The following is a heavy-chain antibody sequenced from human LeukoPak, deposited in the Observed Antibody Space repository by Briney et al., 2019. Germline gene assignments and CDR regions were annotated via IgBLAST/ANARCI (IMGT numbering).Heavy chain of an antibody. Sequence: GVSLRLSCAPSGFTFSDYWMSWVRQAPGKGLEWVANIKQDGSEKYYVDSVKGRFTISRDNAKNSLYLQMNSLRVEDTAVYYCARDYKYAFDNWGQGALVTVSS. CDR3: ARDYKYAFDN. J-gene: IGHJ4*02. D-gene: IGHD5-24*01. CDR1: GFTFSDYW. CDR2: IKQDGSEK. V-gene: IGHV3-7*01.